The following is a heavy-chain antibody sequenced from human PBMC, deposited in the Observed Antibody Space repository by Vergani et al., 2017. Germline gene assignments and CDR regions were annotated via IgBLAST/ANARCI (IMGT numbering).Heavy chain of an antibody. D-gene: IGHD2-2*02. CDR3: ARAGPAAIFGWFDP. CDR1: GYSFTSYW. J-gene: IGHJ5*02. CDR2: IDPSDSYT. Sequence: EVQLLESGGGLVQPGESLRISCKGSGYSFTSYWISWVRQMPGKGLEWMGRIDPSDSYTNYSPSFQGHVTISADKSISTAYLQWSSLKASDTAMYYCARAGPAAIFGWFDPWGQGTLVTVSS. V-gene: IGHV5-10-1*01.